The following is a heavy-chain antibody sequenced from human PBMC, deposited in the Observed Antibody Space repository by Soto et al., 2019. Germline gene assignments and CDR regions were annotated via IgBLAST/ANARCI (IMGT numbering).Heavy chain of an antibody. V-gene: IGHV1-69*01. CDR2: IIPVFGTT. CDR1: GGTFSNYT. Sequence: QVQLVQSGAEVKKPGSSVKAFCKASGGTFSNYTISWVRQAPGQGLEWMGGIIPVFGTTDYEQKFQGRVTITADGYTTTAYMKLRSLRAADTAVYYCARSSPYIVVRKPTGNEDYYGMDVWGQGTTVTVSS. J-gene: IGHJ6*02. CDR3: ARSSPYIVVRKPTGNEDYYGMDV. D-gene: IGHD2-2*01.